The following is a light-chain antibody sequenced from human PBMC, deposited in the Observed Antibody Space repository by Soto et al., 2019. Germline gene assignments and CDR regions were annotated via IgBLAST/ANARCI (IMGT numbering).Light chain of an antibody. CDR2: GAS. CDR3: LQYGSSPRT. CDR1: QSVSRNY. J-gene: IGKJ1*01. Sequence: EIVLSQSPGTLSLSPGERATLSCRASQSVSRNYLAWYQQKPGQAPRLLIYGASSRATGIPDRFSGSGSGTEFTLTISRLEPEDFGVFYCLQYGSSPRTFGQGTKMEI. V-gene: IGKV3-20*01.